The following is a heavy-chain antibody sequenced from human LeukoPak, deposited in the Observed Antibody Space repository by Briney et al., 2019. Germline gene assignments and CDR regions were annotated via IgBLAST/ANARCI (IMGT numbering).Heavy chain of an antibody. D-gene: IGHD3-3*01. CDR1: GYSISIGYY. J-gene: IGHJ4*02. CDR3: ARGAEYYAIWRGYAGYSDY. CDR2: IYHSGST. V-gene: IGHV4-38-2*02. Sequence: PSETLSLTCIVSGYSISIGYYWGWIRQPPGKGLEWIGSIYHSGSTYYNPSLRSRITISLDRSKQKFSLKLTSVTAADTAVYFCARGAEYYAIWRGYAGYSDYWGQGISVTVSS.